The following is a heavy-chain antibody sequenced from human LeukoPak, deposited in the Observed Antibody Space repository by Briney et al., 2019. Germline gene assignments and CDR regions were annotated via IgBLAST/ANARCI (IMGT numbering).Heavy chain of an antibody. CDR2: ISYDGSNK. J-gene: IGHJ4*02. CDR3: AKTPGGFLEWLSTPFDY. D-gene: IGHD3-3*01. CDR1: GFTFSSYA. Sequence: GGSLRLSCAASGFTFSSYAMHWVRQAPGKGLEWVAVISYDGSNKYYADSVKGRFTISRDNSKNTLYLQMNSLRAEDTAVYYCAKTPGGFLEWLSTPFDYWGQGTLVTVSS. V-gene: IGHV3-30-3*02.